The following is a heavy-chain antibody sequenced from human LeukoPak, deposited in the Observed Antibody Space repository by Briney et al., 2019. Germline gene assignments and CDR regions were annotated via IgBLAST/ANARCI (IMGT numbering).Heavy chain of an antibody. CDR3: ARDRRETMITFGGVMTAGWFDP. CDR1: GFIFSRHG. CDR2: IRTDGITK. V-gene: IGHV3-33*08. D-gene: IGHD3-16*01. Sequence: PGGSLRLSCSASGFIFSRHGMNWVRQTPGKGLEWVSGIRTDGITKYYADSVRGRFSISRDNSKNTLYLQMNSLRAEDTAVYYCARDRRETMITFGGVMTAGWFDPWAREPWSPSPQ. J-gene: IGHJ5*02.